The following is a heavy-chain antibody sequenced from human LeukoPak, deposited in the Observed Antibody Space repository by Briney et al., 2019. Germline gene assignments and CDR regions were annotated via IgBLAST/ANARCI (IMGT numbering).Heavy chain of an antibody. CDR2: ISNDGNNK. D-gene: IGHD6-13*01. CDR3: AKEVIAAGGNLEY. CDR1: GFTFSSAV. J-gene: IGHJ4*02. Sequence: PGGSLRLSCAASGFTFSSAVMHWVRQAPGKGLEWVAVISNDGNNKYYADSVRGRFTTSRDNSKNTLYVQMNSLRAEDTAVYYCAKEVIAAGGNLEYWGQGTLVTVSS. V-gene: IGHV3-30*18.